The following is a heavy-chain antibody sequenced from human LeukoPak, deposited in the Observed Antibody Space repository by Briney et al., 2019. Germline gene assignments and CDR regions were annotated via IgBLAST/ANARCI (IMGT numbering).Heavy chain of an antibody. D-gene: IGHD6-19*01. V-gene: IGHV1-46*01. CDR3: ARDLAPYSSGWYASSWFDP. CDR2: XXXXGGST. Sequence: ASVKVSCKASGYTFTSYYMHWVRQAPGQGLEWXXXXXXXGGSTSYAQKFQGRVTMTRDTSTSTVYMELSSLRSEDTAVYYCARDLAPYSSGWYASSWFDPWGQGTLVTVSS. CDR1: GYTFTSYY. J-gene: IGHJ5*02.